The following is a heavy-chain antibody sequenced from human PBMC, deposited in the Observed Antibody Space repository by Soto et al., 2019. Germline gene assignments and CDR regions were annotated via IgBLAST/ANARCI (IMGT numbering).Heavy chain of an antibody. Sequence: GRPQQLSCASSEFTFSNYAMHWVRQAPGKGLQWLAVISYDGNNKYYADSVEGRFTISRDNSKNTVYLQMNSLRLEDTAVYYCARGPSYSDSYFDYWGQGTLVTSPQ. CDR2: ISYDGNNK. D-gene: IGHD4-17*01. CDR3: ARGPSYSDSYFDY. J-gene: IGHJ4*02. CDR1: EFTFSNYA. V-gene: IGHV3-30*03.